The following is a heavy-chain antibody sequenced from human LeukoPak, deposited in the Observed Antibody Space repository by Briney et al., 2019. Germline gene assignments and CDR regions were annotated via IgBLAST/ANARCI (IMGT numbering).Heavy chain of an antibody. V-gene: IGHV3-53*01. J-gene: IGHJ2*01. D-gene: IGHD4-17*01. CDR2: IYSGGST. CDR3: ARESSLSSGDYVSWYFDL. CDR1: GFTVSSNY. Sequence: GGSLRLSCAASGFTVSSNYMSWVRQAPGKGLEWVSVIYSGGSTYYADSVKGRFTISRDNSKNTLYLQMNSLRAEDTAVYYCARESSLSSGDYVSWYFDLWGRGTLVTVSS.